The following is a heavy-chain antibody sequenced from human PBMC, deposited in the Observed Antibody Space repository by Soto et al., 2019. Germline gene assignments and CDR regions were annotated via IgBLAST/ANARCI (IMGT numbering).Heavy chain of an antibody. CDR2: ISSSSSYI. Sequence: GGSLRLSCAASGFTFSSYSMNWVRQAPGKGLEWVSSISSSSSYIYYADPVKGRFTISRDNAKNSLYLQMNSLRAEDTAVYYCARETGTTRAFDIWGQGTMVTVSS. CDR1: GFTFSSYS. D-gene: IGHD3-10*01. V-gene: IGHV3-21*01. CDR3: ARETGTTRAFDI. J-gene: IGHJ3*02.